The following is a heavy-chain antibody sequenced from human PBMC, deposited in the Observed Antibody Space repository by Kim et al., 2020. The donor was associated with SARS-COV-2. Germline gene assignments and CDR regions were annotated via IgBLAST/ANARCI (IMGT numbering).Heavy chain of an antibody. CDR3: VRDGTPPYGSGSYSFDI. V-gene: IGHV4-39*07. D-gene: IGHD3-10*01. J-gene: IGHJ3*02. CDR1: GGSISSSSYY. CDR2: IYYSGST. Sequence: SETLSLTCTVSGGSISSSSYYWGWIRQPPGKGLEWIGSIYYSGSTYYNPSLKSRVTISVDTSKNQFSLKLSSVTAADTAVYYCVRDGTPPYGSGSYSFDIWGQGTMVTVSS.